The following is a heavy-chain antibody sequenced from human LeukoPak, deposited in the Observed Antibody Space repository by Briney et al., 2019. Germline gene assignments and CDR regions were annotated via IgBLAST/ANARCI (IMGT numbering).Heavy chain of an antibody. CDR3: ARAPEMDEFLGYFDY. Sequence: GGSPRLSCAASGFAFSLYSMNWGRQAPGKGLEWISYISSSSSTIYYADSVKGRFTISRDNAKNSLYLQMKSLRAEDTAVYYCARAPEMDEFLGYFDYWGQGTLVTVSS. J-gene: IGHJ4*02. CDR2: ISSSSSTI. D-gene: IGHD5-24*01. CDR1: GFAFSLYS. V-gene: IGHV3-48*04.